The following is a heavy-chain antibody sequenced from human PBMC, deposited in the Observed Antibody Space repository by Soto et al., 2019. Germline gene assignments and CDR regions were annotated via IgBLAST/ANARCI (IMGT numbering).Heavy chain of an antibody. CDR2: IIPIFGTA. V-gene: IGHV1-69*13. J-gene: IGHJ4*02. Sequence: GASVKVSCKASGGTFSSYAISWVRQAPGQGLEWMGGIIPIFGTANYAQKFQGRVTITADESTSTAYMELSSLRSEDTAVYYCASLVGCSGGSCYPGNYYFDYWGQGTLVTVSS. CDR1: GGTFSSYA. CDR3: ASLVGCSGGSCYPGNYYFDY. D-gene: IGHD2-15*01.